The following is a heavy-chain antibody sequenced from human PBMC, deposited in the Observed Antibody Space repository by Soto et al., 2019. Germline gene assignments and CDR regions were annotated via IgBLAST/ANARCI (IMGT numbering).Heavy chain of an antibody. Sequence: GGSLRLSCAASGFTFSSYWMHWVRQAPGKGLVWVSRINSDGSSTSYADSVKGRFTISRDNAKNTLYLQMNSLRAEDTAVYYCARVDKGYCSSTSCYVTAYFDYWGQGTLVTVSS. D-gene: IGHD2-2*01. V-gene: IGHV3-74*01. CDR1: GFTFSSYW. CDR3: ARVDKGYCSSTSCYVTAYFDY. CDR2: INSDGSST. J-gene: IGHJ4*02.